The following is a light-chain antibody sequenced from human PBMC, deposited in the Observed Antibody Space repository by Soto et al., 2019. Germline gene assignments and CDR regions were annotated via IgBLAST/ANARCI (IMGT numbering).Light chain of an antibody. CDR3: EQYGSSPRT. CDR2: GIS. CDR1: QSVSSNY. V-gene: IGKV3-20*01. J-gene: IGKJ1*01. Sequence: EVVLTQSPGTLSLSPGEGATLSCRASQSVSSNYFAWYQQKAGQAPRLLIYGISTRATGIPDRFSGSGSGTDFTLTISRLEPEDFALYYCEQYGSSPRTFGQGTKVDI.